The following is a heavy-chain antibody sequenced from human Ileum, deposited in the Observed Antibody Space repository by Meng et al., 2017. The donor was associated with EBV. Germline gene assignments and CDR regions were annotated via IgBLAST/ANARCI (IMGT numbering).Heavy chain of an antibody. Sequence: VQLQRAVPGLVKPSGTLSLTGAVSGGSISSSNWWSWVRQAPGKGLEWIGEIHHTESTNYNPSLKSRVTISVDKSKNQFSLKLSSVTAADTAVYYCARESYSDSSGYYSLDYWGQGSLVTVSS. D-gene: IGHD3-22*01. J-gene: IGHJ4*02. CDR1: GGSISSSNW. V-gene: IGHV4-4*02. CDR2: IHHTEST. CDR3: ARESYSDSSGYYSLDY.